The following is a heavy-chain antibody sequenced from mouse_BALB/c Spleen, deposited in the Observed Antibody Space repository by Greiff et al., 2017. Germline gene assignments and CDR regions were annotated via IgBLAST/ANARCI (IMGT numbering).Heavy chain of an antibody. Sequence: EVKLMESGGGLVQPGGSRKLSCAASGFTFSSFGMHWVRQAPEKGLEWVAYISSGSSTIYYADTVKSRFTSSRDNPKNTLFLQMTSLRTEDTAMYYCARLNCDRYFDVWGAGTTVTVSS. CDR2: ISSGSSTI. CDR3: ARLNCDRYFDV. J-gene: IGHJ1*01. V-gene: IGHV5-17*02. CDR1: GFTFSSFG. D-gene: IGHD4-1*01.